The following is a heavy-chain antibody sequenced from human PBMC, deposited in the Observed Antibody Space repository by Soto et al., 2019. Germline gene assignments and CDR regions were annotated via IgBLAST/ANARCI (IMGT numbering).Heavy chain of an antibody. Sequence: EVQLVESGGGLVQPGRSLRLSCAASVFTFDDDAMHWVRQAPGKGLEWVSGISWNSGSIGYADSVKGRFTISRDNANNSLYLQMNSLRAEDMALYYCAKYLQYSSGLSERFDYWGQGTLVTVSS. CDR3: AKYLQYSSGLSERFDY. D-gene: IGHD6-19*01. CDR1: VFTFDDDA. V-gene: IGHV3-9*03. CDR2: ISWNSGSI. J-gene: IGHJ4*02.